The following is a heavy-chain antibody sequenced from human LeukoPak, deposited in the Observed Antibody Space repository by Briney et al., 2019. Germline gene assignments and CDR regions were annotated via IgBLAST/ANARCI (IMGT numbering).Heavy chain of an antibody. J-gene: IGHJ3*02. Sequence: PGGSLRLSCAASGFLFRTYEMNWVRQAPGKGLEWVSYISTSGATEYYADSVRGRFTISRDNSKNTLYLQMNSLRAEDTAVYYCARSSVVVVPAAMGGEAFDIWGQGTMVTVSS. CDR2: ISTSGATE. V-gene: IGHV3-48*03. CDR3: ARSSVVVVPAAMGGEAFDI. D-gene: IGHD2-2*01. CDR1: GFLFRTYE.